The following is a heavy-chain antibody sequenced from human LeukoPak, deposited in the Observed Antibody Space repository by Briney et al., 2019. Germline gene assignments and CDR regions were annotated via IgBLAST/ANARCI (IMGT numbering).Heavy chain of an antibody. CDR1: GFTFSSYA. Sequence: GGSLRLSCAASGFTFSSYAMSWVRQAPGKGLEWVSAISGSCGSTYYADSVKGRFNISRDNSKNTLYLQMTSLRAEDTAVYYCAKAVRGIYYDSSGPFDYWGQGTLVTVSS. D-gene: IGHD3-22*01. V-gene: IGHV3-23*01. CDR2: ISGSCGST. CDR3: AKAVRGIYYDSSGPFDY. J-gene: IGHJ4*02.